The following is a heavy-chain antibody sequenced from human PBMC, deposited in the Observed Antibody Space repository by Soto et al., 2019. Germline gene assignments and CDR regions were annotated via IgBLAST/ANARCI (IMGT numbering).Heavy chain of an antibody. V-gene: IGHV1-18*01. CDR2: ISAYNGNT. CDR1: GYTFTSYG. J-gene: IGHJ5*02. D-gene: IGHD3-16*01. Sequence: ASVKVSCKASGYTFTSYGISWVRQAPGQELEWMGWISAYNGNTNYAQKLQGRVTMTTDTSTSTAYMELRSLRSDDTAVYYCARDSAGDKTFDPWGQGTLVTVSS. CDR3: ARDSAGDKTFDP.